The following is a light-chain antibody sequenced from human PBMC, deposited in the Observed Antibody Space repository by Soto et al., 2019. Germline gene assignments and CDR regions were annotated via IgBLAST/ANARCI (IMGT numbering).Light chain of an antibody. J-gene: IGKJ5*01. Sequence: EIVMTQSPATLSVSPGERATLSCRASQRIDTSLAWYQQRPGQAPRLLLYNAATRATGIPARFSGSGSGTEFTLTISSLQSEDFAVYYCQQYNNWPPITFGQGTRLEIK. CDR2: NAA. CDR1: QRIDTS. CDR3: QQYNNWPPIT. V-gene: IGKV3-15*01.